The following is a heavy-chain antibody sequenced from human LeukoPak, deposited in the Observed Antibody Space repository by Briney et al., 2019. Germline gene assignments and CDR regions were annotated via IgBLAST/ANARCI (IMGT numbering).Heavy chain of an antibody. V-gene: IGHV3-9*01. CDR1: GFTFDDYA. D-gene: IGHD4-23*01. Sequence: GGSLRLSCAASGFTFDDYAMHWVRQAPGKGLEWVSGISWNSGSIAYADSVKGRFTISRDNAKNSLYLQMDSLRAEDTAFYYRAKARSAVVTRNVFDSWGQGTLVTVSS. J-gene: IGHJ4*02. CDR3: AKARSAVVTRNVFDS. CDR2: ISWNSGSI.